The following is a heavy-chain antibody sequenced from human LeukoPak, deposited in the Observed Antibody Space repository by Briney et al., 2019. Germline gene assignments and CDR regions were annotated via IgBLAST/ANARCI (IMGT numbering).Heavy chain of an antibody. V-gene: IGHV3-23*01. CDR1: GFTFSSYA. J-gene: IGHJ6*02. D-gene: IGHD6-13*01. CDR2: ISGSGGSP. Sequence: PGGSLRLSCAASGFTFSSYAMSWVRQAPGKGLEWVSAISGSGGSPYYADSVKGRFTISRDNSKNTLYLQMNSLGAEDTAVYYCARDLTYSSSSGYYYYYGMDVWGQGTTVTVSS. CDR3: ARDLTYSSSSGYYYYYGMDV.